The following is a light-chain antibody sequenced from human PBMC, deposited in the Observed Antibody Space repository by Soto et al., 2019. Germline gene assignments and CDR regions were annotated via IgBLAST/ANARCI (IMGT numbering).Light chain of an antibody. CDR3: QSYDTRLSGSV. J-gene: IGLJ2*01. V-gene: IGLV1-40*01. CDR2: SNS. Sequence: QSVLTQPPSVSGAPGQRVTISCTGSSSDIGAGYDVHWYQQLPGTTPKLLIYSNSNRPSGVPDRFSGSKSGTSASLAITGLQVEDEADYYCQSYDTRLSGSVFGGGTKLTVL. CDR1: SSDIGAGYD.